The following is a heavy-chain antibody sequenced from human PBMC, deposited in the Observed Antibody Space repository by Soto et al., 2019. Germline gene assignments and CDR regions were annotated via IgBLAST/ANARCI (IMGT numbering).Heavy chain of an antibody. V-gene: IGHV1-3*01. CDR2: TNAGNGNT. Sequence: QVPLVQSGAEVKKPGASVKVSCKASGYSFTSYSIHWVRQAPGQSLEWMGWTNAGNGNTKYSQKFQGRVTITRDTSASTAYMELSSLRSEDTSVYYCARYSKWDDTSVGMDVWGQGTTVTVSS. J-gene: IGHJ6*02. CDR3: ARYSKWDDTSVGMDV. CDR1: GYSFTSYS. D-gene: IGHD3-22*01.